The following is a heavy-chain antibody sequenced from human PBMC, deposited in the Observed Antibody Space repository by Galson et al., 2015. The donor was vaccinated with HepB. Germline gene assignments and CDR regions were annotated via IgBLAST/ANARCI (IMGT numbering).Heavy chain of an antibody. Sequence: SVKVSCKASGYTFANYYIHWVRQAPGQGLEWMGWIQSNSGLTKYAEKFQGRVTMTRDTSISTAYVDLSRLRSDDTAVYFCAREDNYYYDSSGSFDFWGQGTLVTVSS. CDR1: GYTFANYY. D-gene: IGHD3-22*01. CDR3: AREDNYYYDSSGSFDF. J-gene: IGHJ4*02. CDR2: IQSNSGLT. V-gene: IGHV1-2*02.